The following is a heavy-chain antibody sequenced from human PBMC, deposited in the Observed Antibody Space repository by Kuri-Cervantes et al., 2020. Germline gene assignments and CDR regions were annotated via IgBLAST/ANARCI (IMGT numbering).Heavy chain of an antibody. CDR3: ARDPGRWYSGYSGGAYYFDY. J-gene: IGHJ4*02. CDR2: FDPEDGET. CDR1: GYTLTELS. V-gene: IGHV1-24*01. D-gene: IGHD5-12*01. Sequence: ASVKVSCKVSGYTLTELSMHWVRQAPGKGLEWMGGFDPEDGETIYAQKFQGRVTMTEDTSTDTAYMELSSLRSDDTAVYYCARDPGRWYSGYSGGAYYFDYWGQGTLVTVSS.